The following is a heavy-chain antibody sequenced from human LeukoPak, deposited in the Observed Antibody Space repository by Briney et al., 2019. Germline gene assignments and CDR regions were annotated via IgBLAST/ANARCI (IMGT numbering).Heavy chain of an antibody. Sequence: GGSLRLSCAASGFTFSSYWMSWVRQAPGKGLEWVANIKQDGSEKYYVDSVKGRFTISRDNAKNSLYLQMNSLRAEDTAVYYCARPYSSSSRGYYYYMDVWGKGTTVTVSS. CDR3: ARPYSSSSRGYYYYMDV. CDR2: IKQDGSEK. D-gene: IGHD6-6*01. V-gene: IGHV3-7*01. J-gene: IGHJ6*03. CDR1: GFTFSSYW.